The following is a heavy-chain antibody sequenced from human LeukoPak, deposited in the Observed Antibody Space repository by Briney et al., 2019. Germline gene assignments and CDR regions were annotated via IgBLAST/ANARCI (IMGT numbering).Heavy chain of an antibody. CDR2: ISSSSSYI. Sequence: PGRSLRLSCAASGFTFSIYSMNWVRQAPEKGLDWDSSISSSSSYIYYADSVKGRFTISRDNAKNSLYLQMNSLRAEDTAVYYCARDYYGSGSCFDYWGQGTLVTVSS. J-gene: IGHJ4*02. CDR3: ARDYYGSGSCFDY. D-gene: IGHD3-10*01. V-gene: IGHV3-21*01. CDR1: GFTFSIYS.